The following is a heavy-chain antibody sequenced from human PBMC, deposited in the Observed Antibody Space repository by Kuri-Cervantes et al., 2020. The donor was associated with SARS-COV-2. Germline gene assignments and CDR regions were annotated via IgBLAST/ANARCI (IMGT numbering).Heavy chain of an antibody. D-gene: IGHD6-6*01. Sequence: SVKVSCKASGDTFSTYSITWVRQAPGQGLEWMGRIIPLFGTTNYAQKFQGRVTITADESTSTAYMELSSLRSDDTAVYYCARGGESSSSLPIVFYIWGQGTMVTVSS. CDR3: ARGGESSSSLPIVFYI. J-gene: IGHJ3*02. V-gene: IGHV1-69*13. CDR2: IIPLFGTT. CDR1: GDTFSTYS.